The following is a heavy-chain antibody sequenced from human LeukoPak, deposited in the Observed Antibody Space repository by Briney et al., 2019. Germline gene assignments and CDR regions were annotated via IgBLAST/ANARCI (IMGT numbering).Heavy chain of an antibody. D-gene: IGHD4-17*01. V-gene: IGHV1-3*01. CDR3: ARVFLLDYGDFHFDY. J-gene: IGHJ4*02. Sequence: EASVTVSCKASGYTLTSYAMHWVRQAPGQRLEWMGWINAGNGNTKYSQKFQGRVTITRDTSASTAYMELSSLRSEDTAVYYCARVFLLDYGDFHFDYWGQGTLVTVSS. CDR1: GYTLTSYA. CDR2: INAGNGNT.